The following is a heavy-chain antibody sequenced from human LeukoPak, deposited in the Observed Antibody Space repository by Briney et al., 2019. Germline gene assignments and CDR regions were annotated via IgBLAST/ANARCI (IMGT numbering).Heavy chain of an antibody. CDR2: ISYDGSNK. CDR3: ARDYPPD. V-gene: IGHV3-30*03. CDR1: GFTFSSYG. Sequence: GGSLRLSCAASGFTFSSYGMHWVRQAPGKGLEWVAVISYDGSNKYYADSVKGRFTISRDNAENTLFLQMNSLYAEDTAVYYCARDYPPDCGQGTLVTVSA. J-gene: IGHJ4*02.